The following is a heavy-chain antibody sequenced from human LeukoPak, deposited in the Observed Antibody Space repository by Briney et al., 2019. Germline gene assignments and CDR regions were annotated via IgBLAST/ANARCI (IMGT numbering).Heavy chain of an antibody. CDR2: TLYRSKWYN. CDR3: AREGTMVRGVMNHFDY. D-gene: IGHD3-10*01. V-gene: IGHV6-1*01. Sequence: SRTLSLTCAISGDSVSSNNAAWNWIRQSPSRGLEWLGRTLYRSKWYNDYAVPVKGRITISPDTSKNQFSLQLNSVTPEDTAVYYCAREGTMVRGVMNHFDYWGQGTLVTVSS. CDR1: GDSVSSNNAA. J-gene: IGHJ4*02.